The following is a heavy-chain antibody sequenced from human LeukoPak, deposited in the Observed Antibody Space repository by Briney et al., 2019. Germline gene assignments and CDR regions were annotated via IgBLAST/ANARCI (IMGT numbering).Heavy chain of an antibody. V-gene: IGHV3-33*08. CDR1: GFTFSSYW. Sequence: PGGSLRLSCAASGFTFSSYWMHWVRQAPGKGLEWVAVIWYDGSNKYYADSVKGRFTISRDNSKNTLYLQMNSLRAEDTAVYYCARDQHYDFWSGYLGTYYYYGMDVWGQGTTVTVSS. J-gene: IGHJ6*02. CDR2: IWYDGSNK. D-gene: IGHD3-3*01. CDR3: ARDQHYDFWSGYLGTYYYYGMDV.